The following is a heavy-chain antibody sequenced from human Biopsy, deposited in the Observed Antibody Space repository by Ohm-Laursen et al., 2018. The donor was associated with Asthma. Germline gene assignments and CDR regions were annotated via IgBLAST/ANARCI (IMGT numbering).Heavy chain of an antibody. CDR1: GYTFINYA. J-gene: IGHJ5*02. CDR2: INAGNGNT. D-gene: IGHD3-10*01. V-gene: IGHV1-3*01. Sequence: ASVKVSCKASGYTFINYAIHWVRQAPGQRLEWMGWINAGNGNTKYSQKFQGRVTISRDTSASTAYMDLSSLRSEDTAVYYCARDRVSSPICHGSGSYYLYNWFDPWGQGTLVTVSS. CDR3: ARDRVSSPICHGSGSYYLYNWFDP.